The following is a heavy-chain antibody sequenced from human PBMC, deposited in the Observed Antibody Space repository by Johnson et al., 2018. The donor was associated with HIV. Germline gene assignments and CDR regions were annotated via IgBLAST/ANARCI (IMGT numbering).Heavy chain of an antibody. CDR1: GFTVSSNY. Sequence: VQLVESGGGLIQPGGSLRLSCAASGFTVSSNYMSWVRQAPGKGLEWVSVIYSGGRTFYADSVKGRFTISRDNSKNTLYLQMNSLRAEDTAVYYCAREHASASGVFDIWGQGTMVTVSS. CDR3: AREHASASGVFDI. V-gene: IGHV3-53*01. D-gene: IGHD2-8*01. CDR2: IYSGGRT. J-gene: IGHJ3*02.